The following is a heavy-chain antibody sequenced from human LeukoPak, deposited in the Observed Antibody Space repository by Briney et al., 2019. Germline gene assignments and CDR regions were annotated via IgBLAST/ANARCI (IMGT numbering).Heavy chain of an antibody. J-gene: IGHJ4*02. CDR1: GYSFISYW. CDR3: ARAHDSSGLDY. CDR2: NYPGDSKT. D-gene: IGHD3-22*01. Sequence: GGSLQISCKGSGYSFISYWIGWLRQMPGKGLEWMGINYPGDSKTRYSPSFEGQVTISADKSISTAYLQWSSLKASDTAMYYCARAHDSSGLDYWGQGTLVTVSS. V-gene: IGHV5-51*01.